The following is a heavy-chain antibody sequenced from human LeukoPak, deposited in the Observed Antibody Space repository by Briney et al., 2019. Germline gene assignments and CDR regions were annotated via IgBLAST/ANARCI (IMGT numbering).Heavy chain of an antibody. J-gene: IGHJ4*02. V-gene: IGHV3-30-3*01. CDR2: ISYDGSNK. CDR1: GFTFSSYA. CDR3: ANPLITMVGGVITLEAELRDY. Sequence: GGSLRLSCAASGFTFSSYAMHWVRQAPGKGLEWVAAISYDGSNKYYADSVKGRFTISRDNSKNTLYLQMSSLRAENTAVYYCANPLITMVGGVITLEAELRDYWGQGTLVTVSS. D-gene: IGHD3-10*01.